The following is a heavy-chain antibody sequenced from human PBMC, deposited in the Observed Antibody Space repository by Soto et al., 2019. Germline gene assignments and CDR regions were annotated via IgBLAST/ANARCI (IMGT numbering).Heavy chain of an antibody. CDR2: ISANNGNT. CDR3: ARSLPWFDP. J-gene: IGHJ5*02. CDR1: GYTFTSYT. V-gene: IGHV1-18*01. Sequence: QVRLVHSETEVKKPGASVNVFCKASGYTFTSYTISWVRQAPGQGLEWMGWISANNGNTEFAQKFQDRLTMIADTTTSTAYLELRNLRPDDTAVYYCARSLPWFDPWGQGTLVAVSS.